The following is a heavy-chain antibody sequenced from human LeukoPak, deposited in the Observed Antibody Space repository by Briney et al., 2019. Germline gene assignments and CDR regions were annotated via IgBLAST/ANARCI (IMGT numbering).Heavy chain of an antibody. J-gene: IGHJ4*02. D-gene: IGHD6-13*01. CDR1: GYAFTSYD. V-gene: IGHV1-2*02. Sequence: ASVKVSCKASGYAFTSYDINWVRQAPGQGLESMGWINPNSGGTNYAQKFQGRVTMTRDTSISTAYMELSRLRSDDTAVYYCARGRQLVRGLDYWGQGTLVTVSS. CDR2: INPNSGGT. CDR3: ARGRQLVRGLDY.